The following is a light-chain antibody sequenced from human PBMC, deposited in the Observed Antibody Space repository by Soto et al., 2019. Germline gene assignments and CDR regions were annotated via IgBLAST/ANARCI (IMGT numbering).Light chain of an antibody. CDR1: QSLRGW. Sequence: IQMTQSPSTLSASIRYRVPINCRASQSLRGWLAWYQQRPGKAPKALIYDASTLASGVPSRFNGSGSGTEFTLTISSLQTDDFATYYSQQYITFSTFGHGALPEIK. CDR2: DAS. V-gene: IGKV1-5*01. CDR3: QQYITFST. J-gene: IGKJ5*01.